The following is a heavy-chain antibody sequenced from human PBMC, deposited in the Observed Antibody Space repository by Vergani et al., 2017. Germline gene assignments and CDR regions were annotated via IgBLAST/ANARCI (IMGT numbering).Heavy chain of an antibody. Sequence: EVQLLESGGGLVQPGGSLRLSCGASGFTFFRYAMTWVRQAPGTGLEGDSAISGSAGNTFYTDSGKGRFTISRDNSKDTLYLQMNTLRVEDTAIYYCAKARDPNCKGCNCHSYYYGLDLWGQGTTVTVSS. V-gene: IGHV3-23*01. CDR2: ISGSAGNT. D-gene: IGHD2/OR15-2a*01. J-gene: IGHJ6*01. CDR3: AKARDPNCKGCNCHSYYYGLDL. CDR1: GFTFFRYA.